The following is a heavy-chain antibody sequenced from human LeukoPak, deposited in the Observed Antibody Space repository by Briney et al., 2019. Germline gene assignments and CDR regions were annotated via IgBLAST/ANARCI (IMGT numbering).Heavy chain of an antibody. CDR2: ISSNGGST. CDR1: GFTFSSYG. D-gene: IGHD6-13*01. J-gene: IGHJ4*02. V-gene: IGHV3-64*01. Sequence: GGSLRLSCAASGFTFSSYGMHWVRQAPGKGLEYVSAISSNGGSTYYANSVKGRFTISRDNSKNTLYLQMGSLRAEDMAVYYCARAVYSSSWYYFDYWGQGTLVTVSS. CDR3: ARAVYSSSWYYFDY.